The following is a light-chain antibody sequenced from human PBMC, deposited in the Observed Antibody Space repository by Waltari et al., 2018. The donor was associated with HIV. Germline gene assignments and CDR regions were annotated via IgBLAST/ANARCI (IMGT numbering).Light chain of an antibody. Sequence: QSALTQPPSASGSPGQSVTIPCTGTSSDVGGYNSVSWYQQHPGKAPKLMIYEVSKRPSGVPDRFSGSKSGNTASLTVSGLQAEDEADYYCSSYAGSNTPFGTGTKVTVL. V-gene: IGLV2-8*01. CDR2: EVS. CDR1: SSDVGGYNS. J-gene: IGLJ1*01. CDR3: SSYAGSNTP.